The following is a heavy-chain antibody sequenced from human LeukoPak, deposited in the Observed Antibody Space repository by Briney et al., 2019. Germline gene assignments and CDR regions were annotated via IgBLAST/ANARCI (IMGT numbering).Heavy chain of an antibody. Sequence: SVKVSCKASGGTFSSYAISWVRQAPGQGLEWMGGIIPIFGTANYAQKFQGRVTMTRDTSTSTVYMELSSLRSEDTAVYYCARDRSSGYYQITTYYFDYWGQGTLVTVSS. J-gene: IGHJ4*02. CDR3: ARDRSSGYYQITTYYFDY. V-gene: IGHV1-69*05. CDR2: IIPIFGTA. D-gene: IGHD3-22*01. CDR1: GGTFSSYA.